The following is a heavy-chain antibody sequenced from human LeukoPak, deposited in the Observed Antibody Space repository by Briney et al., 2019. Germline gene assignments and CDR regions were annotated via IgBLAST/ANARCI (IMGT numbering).Heavy chain of an antibody. J-gene: IGHJ4*02. CDR2: IYYSGST. CDR1: GGSISSYY. D-gene: IGHD5-18*01. CDR3: ARDRRGYSYGIDY. Sequence: SETLSLTCTVSGGSISSYYWSWFRQPPGKGLEWIGYIYYSGSTNYNPSLKSRVTISVDTSKNQFSLKLSSVTAADTAVYYCARDRRGYSYGIDYWGQGTLVTVSS. V-gene: IGHV4-59*01.